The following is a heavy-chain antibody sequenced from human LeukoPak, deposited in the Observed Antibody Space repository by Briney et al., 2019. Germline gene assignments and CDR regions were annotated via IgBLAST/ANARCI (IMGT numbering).Heavy chain of an antibody. CDR1: GYTFTGYY. D-gene: IGHD3-22*01. J-gene: IGHJ4*02. Sequence: ASVKVSCKASGYTFTGYYMHWVRQAPGQGLEWMGWINPNSGGTNYAQKFQGRVTMTRDTSISTAYMELSRLRSDDTAVYYCARDLDYYDSSGSDYWGQGTLVTVSS. V-gene: IGHV1-2*02. CDR2: INPNSGGT. CDR3: ARDLDYYDSSGSDY.